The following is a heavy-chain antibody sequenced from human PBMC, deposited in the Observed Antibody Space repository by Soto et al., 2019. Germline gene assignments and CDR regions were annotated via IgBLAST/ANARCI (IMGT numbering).Heavy chain of an antibody. CDR3: AKDAVYKDGLWLMDS. CDR1: GFTISTYA. D-gene: IGHD2-21*01. V-gene: IGHV3-23*01. Sequence: PGGSLRLSCAASGFTISTYAMTWVRQAPGKGLECVSGVTGSGGQIHYADSVKGRFTISKDNSKNTLYLQMGSLREEDTALYYCAKDAVYKDGLWLMDSWGQGTLVTVSS. J-gene: IGHJ5*02. CDR2: VTGSGGQI.